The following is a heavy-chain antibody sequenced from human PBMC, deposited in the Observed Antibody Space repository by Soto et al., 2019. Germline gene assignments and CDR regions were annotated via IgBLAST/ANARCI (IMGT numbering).Heavy chain of an antibody. Sequence: EVQLVESGGGLVQSGRSLRLSCAAFGVTFYDYAMHWVRQAPGKGLEWVSGISWNSGRIDYADSVKGRFTIYRDNAKNSRYLQMNSLRAAATALYYCAKGTVTTLGSFAYWGQGTPVTVSA. CDR2: ISWNSGRI. V-gene: IGHV3-9*01. CDR3: AKGTVTTLGSFAY. D-gene: IGHD4-17*01. CDR1: GVTFYDYA. J-gene: IGHJ4*02.